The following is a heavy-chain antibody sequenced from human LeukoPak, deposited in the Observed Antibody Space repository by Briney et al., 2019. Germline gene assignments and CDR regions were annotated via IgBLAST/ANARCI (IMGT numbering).Heavy chain of an antibody. CDR1: GGSISSSIYY. D-gene: IGHD3-3*01. V-gene: IGHV4-39*01. CDR3: AKLFDFSID. Sequence: PSETLSLTCTVSGGSISSSIYYWGWTRKPPGKGLEWIGSIYYSGSTYYSLSLKSRVTISVDTSKNQFSLKLSSVTAADTAVYYCAKLFDFSIDWGQGTLVTVSS. CDR2: IYYSGST. J-gene: IGHJ4*02.